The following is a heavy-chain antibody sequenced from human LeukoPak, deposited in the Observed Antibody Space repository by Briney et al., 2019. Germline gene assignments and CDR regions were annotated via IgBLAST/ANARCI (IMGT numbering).Heavy chain of an antibody. CDR2: INHSGST. CDR3: ATYMVGTTNAP. V-gene: IGHV4-34*01. J-gene: IGHJ5*02. CDR1: GGSFSGYY. Sequence: SETLSLTCAVYGGSFSGYYWSWIRQPPGKGLEWIGEINHSGSTNYNPSLKSRVTISVDTSKNQFSLRLSSVTAADTAVYYCATYMVGTTNAPWGQGTLVTVSS. D-gene: IGHD2/OR15-2a*01.